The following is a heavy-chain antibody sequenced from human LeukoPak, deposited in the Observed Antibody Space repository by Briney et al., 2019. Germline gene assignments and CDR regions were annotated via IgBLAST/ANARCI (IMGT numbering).Heavy chain of an antibody. Sequence: SETLSLTCAVSDDSFSSQYWTWIRQPPGKGLEWIGYISYIGSTNYHPSLKSRVTISIDTSKNQFSLKVSSVTAADTAVYYCARDLVTVTKGFDIWGQGTMVSVSS. CDR1: DDSFSSQY. J-gene: IGHJ3*02. D-gene: IGHD4-17*01. CDR3: ARDLVTVTKGFDI. V-gene: IGHV4-59*11. CDR2: ISYIGST.